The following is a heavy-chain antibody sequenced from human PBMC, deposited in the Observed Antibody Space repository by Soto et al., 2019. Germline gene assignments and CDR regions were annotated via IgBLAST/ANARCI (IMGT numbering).Heavy chain of an antibody. CDR1: GGTFSSYA. Sequence: SVKVSCKASGGTFSSYAISWVRQAPGQGLEWMGGIIPIFGTANYAQKFQGRVTITADESTSTAYMELSSLRSEDTAVYYCAVRGYEFYYYGMDVWGQGTTVTVSS. CDR3: AVRGYEFYYYGMDV. CDR2: IIPIFGTA. V-gene: IGHV1-69*13. D-gene: IGHD5-12*01. J-gene: IGHJ6*02.